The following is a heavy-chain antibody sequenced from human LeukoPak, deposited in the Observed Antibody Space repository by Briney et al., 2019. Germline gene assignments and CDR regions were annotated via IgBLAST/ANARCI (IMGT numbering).Heavy chain of an antibody. V-gene: IGHV3-30*02. Sequence: GGSLRLSCAASGFTFSSYGMHWVRQAPGKGLEGVAFIRYDGSNKYYADSVKGRFTISRDNSKNTLYLQMNSLRAEDTAVYYCAKSKPITIFGVVHRWGQGTLVTVSS. CDR2: IRYDGSNK. CDR3: AKSKPITIFGVVHR. D-gene: IGHD3-3*01. CDR1: GFTFSSYG. J-gene: IGHJ4*02.